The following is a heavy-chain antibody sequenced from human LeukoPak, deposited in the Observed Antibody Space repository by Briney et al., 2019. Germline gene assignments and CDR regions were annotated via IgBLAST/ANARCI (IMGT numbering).Heavy chain of an antibody. CDR2: INSDGSST. V-gene: IGHV3-74*01. CDR3: ARSRYSSSWGFDY. CDR1: GFTFSSYW. D-gene: IGHD6-13*01. J-gene: IGHJ4*02. Sequence: GGSLRLSCAASGFTFSSYWMHWVRQAPGKGLVWVSRINSDGSSTSYADSVKGRFTISRDNAKNTLYLQMNSLRAEDTAVYYCARSRYSSSWGFDYWGRGTLVTVSS.